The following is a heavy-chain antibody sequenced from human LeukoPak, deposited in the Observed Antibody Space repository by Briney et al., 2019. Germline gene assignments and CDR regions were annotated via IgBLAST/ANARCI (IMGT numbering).Heavy chain of an antibody. CDR3: ARVPYCSSTSCYAVFDY. V-gene: IGHV3-7*05. CDR2: KKQDGSEK. J-gene: IGHJ4*02. Sequence: GGSLRLSCAASGFTFSSYWMSWVRQAPGKGLEWLANKKQDGSEKYYVDSVKGRFTISRDNAKDSLYLQMNSLRAEDTAVYYCARVPYCSSTSCYAVFDYWGQGTLVTVSS. CDR1: GFTFSSYW. D-gene: IGHD2-2*01.